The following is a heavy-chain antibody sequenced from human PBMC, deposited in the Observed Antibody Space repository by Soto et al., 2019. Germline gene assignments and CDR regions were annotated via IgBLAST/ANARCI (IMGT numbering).Heavy chain of an antibody. CDR3: TTVGGSSGYDFDY. Sequence: LRLSCAASGFTFSNAWMSWVRQAPGKGLEWVGRIKSKTDGGTTDYAAPVKGRFTISRDDSKNTLYLQMSSLKTEDTAVYYCTTVGGSSGYDFDYWGQRTLVTVSS. CDR2: IKSKTDGGTT. J-gene: IGHJ4*02. CDR1: GFTFSNAW. V-gene: IGHV3-15*01. D-gene: IGHD5-12*01.